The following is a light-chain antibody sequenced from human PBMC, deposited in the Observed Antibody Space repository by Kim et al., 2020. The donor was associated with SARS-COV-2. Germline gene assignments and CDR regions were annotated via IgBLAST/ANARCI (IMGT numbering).Light chain of an antibody. V-gene: IGLV2-14*03. CDR1: SSDVGGYNY. CDR2: DVT. J-gene: IGLJ1*01. Sequence: GHSFSISCTETSSDVGGYNYVSWYQQHPGRAPKLIIRDVTGRPSGVSTRFSGSKSGNTASLTISGLQAEDEADYYCNSYTSSGTKVFGTGTKVTVL. CDR3: NSYTSSGTKV.